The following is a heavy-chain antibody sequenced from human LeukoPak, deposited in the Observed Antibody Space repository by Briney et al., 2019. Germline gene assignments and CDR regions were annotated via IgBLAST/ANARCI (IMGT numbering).Heavy chain of an antibody. CDR3: ARRWYCSSTSCYTGYGMDV. V-gene: IGHV3-23*01. D-gene: IGHD2-2*02. J-gene: IGHJ6*02. CDR2: ISGSGGST. CDR1: GFTFSSYA. Sequence: GGSLRLSCAASGFTFSSYAMSWVRQAPGKGLEWVSAISGSGGSTYYADSVKGRFTISRDNSKNTLYLQMNSLRAEDTAVYYRARRWYCSSTSCYTGYGMDVWGQGTTVTVSS.